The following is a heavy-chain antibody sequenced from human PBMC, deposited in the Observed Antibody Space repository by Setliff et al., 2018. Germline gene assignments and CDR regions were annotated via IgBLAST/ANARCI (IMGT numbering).Heavy chain of an antibody. CDR1: GFTVSNNY. V-gene: IGHV3-53*01. Sequence: GGSLRLSCAASGFTVSNNYMSWVRQAPGKGLEWVSVIYSGGGTNYADSVKGRFTISRDNSKNTLYLQMDSLRAEDTAMYHCARALAEGSPAYWGQGTLVTVSS. D-gene: IGHD2-15*01. CDR2: IYSGGGT. J-gene: IGHJ4*02. CDR3: ARALAEGSPAY.